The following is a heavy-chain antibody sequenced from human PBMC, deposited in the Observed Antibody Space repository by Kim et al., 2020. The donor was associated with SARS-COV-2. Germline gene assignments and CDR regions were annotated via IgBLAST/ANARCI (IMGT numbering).Heavy chain of an antibody. J-gene: IGHJ4*02. V-gene: IGHV3-23*03. Sequence: YADAVKGRFTISRDNSKTTLYLQMNSLRAEDTAVYYCARDQIAVAGSFDYWGQGTLVTVSS. D-gene: IGHD6-19*01. CDR3: ARDQIAVAGSFDY.